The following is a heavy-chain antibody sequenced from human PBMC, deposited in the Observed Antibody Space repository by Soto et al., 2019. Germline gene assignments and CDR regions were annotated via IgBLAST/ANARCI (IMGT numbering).Heavy chain of an antibody. Sequence: QLQLQESGPGLVKPSETLSLTCTVSGGSISSSSYYWGWIRQPPGKGLEWIGSIYYSGSTYYNPSLKSRVTISVDTSKNQFSLKLSSVTAADTAVYYCARQRLVSRLPPQGYFDYWGQGTLVTVSS. D-gene: IGHD5-18*01. CDR2: IYYSGST. CDR3: ARQRLVSRLPPQGYFDY. V-gene: IGHV4-39*01. J-gene: IGHJ4*02. CDR1: GGSISSSSYY.